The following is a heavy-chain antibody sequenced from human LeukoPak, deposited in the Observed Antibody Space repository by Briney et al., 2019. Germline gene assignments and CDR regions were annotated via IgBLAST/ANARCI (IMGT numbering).Heavy chain of an antibody. D-gene: IGHD3-3*01. V-gene: IGHV1-18*01. J-gene: IGHJ4*02. CDR2: ISGYNGNT. CDR3: ARWSAQYREDY. CDR1: GYTFTTYG. Sequence: GASVKVSCKASGYTFTTYGISWVRQAPGQGLEWMGWISGYNGNTDYAQKLQGRVTMTTDTSTSTAYMELRSLRSDDTAIYYCARWSAQYREDYWGQGTLVTVSS.